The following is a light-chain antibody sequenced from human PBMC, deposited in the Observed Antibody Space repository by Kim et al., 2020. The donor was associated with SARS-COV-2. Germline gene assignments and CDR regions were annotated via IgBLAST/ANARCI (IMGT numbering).Light chain of an antibody. J-gene: IGLJ3*02. CDR1: TNNVGDQG. CDR2: RNN. Sequence: QAGLTQPPSVSKGLRQTATLTCTGDTNNVGDQGATWLQHHQGHPPKLLSYRNNNRPSGISERLSASRSGTAASLTITGLQPEDEADYYCSAWDSRLGAGVFGGGTQLTVL. CDR3: SAWDSRLGAGV. V-gene: IGLV10-54*01.